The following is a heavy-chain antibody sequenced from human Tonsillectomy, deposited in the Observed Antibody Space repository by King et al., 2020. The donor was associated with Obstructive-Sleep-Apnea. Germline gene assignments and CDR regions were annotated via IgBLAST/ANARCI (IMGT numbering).Heavy chain of an antibody. D-gene: IGHD5-18*01. CDR1: GGSISGYY. CDR3: ARHPGYSYGTEPYYFDT. J-gene: IGHJ4*02. V-gene: IGHV4-59*08. CDR2: IYYSGGT. Sequence: QLQESGPGLVKPSETLSLTCTVSGGSISGYYWSWIRQPPGKGLEWIGYIYYSGGTNYNPSLNIRVTISVDTSKNQFSLKLRSVTAADTAIYYCARHPGYSYGTEPYYFDTWGQGTLVTVSS.